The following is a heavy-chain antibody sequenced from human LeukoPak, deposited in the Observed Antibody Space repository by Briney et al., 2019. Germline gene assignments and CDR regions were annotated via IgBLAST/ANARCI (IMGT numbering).Heavy chain of an antibody. CDR1: GFTFSSYA. CDR3: AKDDGLRFLEWFGEYGMDA. J-gene: IGHJ6*02. V-gene: IGHV3-23*01. Sequence: PGGSLRLSCAASGFTFSSYAMSWVRQAPGKGLEWVSAISGSGGSTYYADSVKGRFTISRDNSKNTLYLQMNSLRAEDTAVYYCAKDDGLRFLEWFGEYGMDAWGQGTTVTVSS. CDR2: ISGSGGST. D-gene: IGHD3-3*01.